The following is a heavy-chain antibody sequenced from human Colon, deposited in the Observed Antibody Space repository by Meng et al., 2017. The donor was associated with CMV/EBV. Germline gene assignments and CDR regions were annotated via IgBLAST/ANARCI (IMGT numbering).Heavy chain of an antibody. CDR2: ISGTGASS. V-gene: IGHV3-23*01. D-gene: IGHD3-22*01. Sequence: GESLKISYVAAGFSFSDYAMSWVRQAPGRGLEWVAAISGTGASSYYTDSVKGRFTISRDNPKNTLSLQMNSLRVEDTAVYYCARSIHDTSGYYRAEYFEHWGQGTLVTVSS. CDR3: ARSIHDTSGYYRAEYFEH. CDR1: GFSFSDYA. J-gene: IGHJ1*01.